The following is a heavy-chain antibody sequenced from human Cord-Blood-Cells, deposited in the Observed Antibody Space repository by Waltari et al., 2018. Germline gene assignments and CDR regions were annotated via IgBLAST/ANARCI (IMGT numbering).Heavy chain of an antibody. CDR2: INHSGST. CDR1: GGYFSGYY. V-gene: IGHV4-34*01. Sequence: QVQLQQWGAGLLKPSETLSPTCAVYGGYFSGYYWSWIRQPPGKGLEWMGEINHSGSTNYNPSLKSRVTISVDTSKNLFSLKLSSVTAADTAVYHCARGGELGYWYFDLWGRGTLVTVSS. D-gene: IGHD7-27*01. CDR3: ARGGELGYWYFDL. J-gene: IGHJ2*01.